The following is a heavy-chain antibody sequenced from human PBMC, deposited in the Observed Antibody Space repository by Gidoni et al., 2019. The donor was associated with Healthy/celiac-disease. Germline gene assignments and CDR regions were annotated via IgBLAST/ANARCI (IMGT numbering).Heavy chain of an antibody. Sequence: QVQLVQSGAEVKKPGASVKVSCKSSGYTFTSSAMHWVRQAPGKRREWMGWINAGNGNTKYSQKFQGRVTITRDTSASTAYMELSSLRSEDTAVYYCARVFITGTTWWDWFDPWGQGTLVTVSS. CDR3: ARVFITGTTWWDWFDP. CDR2: INAGNGNT. CDR1: GYTFTSSA. D-gene: IGHD1-7*01. V-gene: IGHV1-3*01. J-gene: IGHJ5*02.